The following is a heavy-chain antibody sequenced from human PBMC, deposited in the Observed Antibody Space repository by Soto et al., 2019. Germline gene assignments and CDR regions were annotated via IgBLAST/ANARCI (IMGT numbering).Heavy chain of an antibody. V-gene: IGHV1-2*02. J-gene: IGHJ6*02. Sequence: ASVKVSCKASGYTFTGYYMHWVRQAPGQGLEWMGWINPNSGGTNYAQKLQGRVTMTRDTSISTAYMELSRLRSDDAAVYYCARDPLVTMVRGVIGGMDVWGQGTTVTVSS. CDR1: GYTFTGYY. D-gene: IGHD3-10*01. CDR3: ARDPLVTMVRGVIGGMDV. CDR2: INPNSGGT.